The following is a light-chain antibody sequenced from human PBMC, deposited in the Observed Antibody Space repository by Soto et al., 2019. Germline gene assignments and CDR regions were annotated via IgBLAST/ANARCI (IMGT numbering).Light chain of an antibody. J-gene: IGKJ4*01. CDR3: QQLQSYPLT. Sequence: IQLTQSPPSLSASVGDRVTITCRASQGINIYLAWYQQKEGKAPKLLISAASTLQSGVPSRFSGSGSGRDFTLTISSLQPEDFATYYCQQLQSYPLTFGGGTKVDIK. CDR1: QGINIY. CDR2: AAS. V-gene: IGKV1-9*01.